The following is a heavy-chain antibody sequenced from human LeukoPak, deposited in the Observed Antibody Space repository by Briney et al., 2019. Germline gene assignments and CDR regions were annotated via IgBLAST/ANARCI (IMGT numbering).Heavy chain of an antibody. J-gene: IGHJ4*02. CDR3: ARDPYCSSGSCSDAVDY. Sequence: GGSLRLSCAASGFTFSSYAMSWVRQAPGKGLEWVSAISGSGGSTYYADSVKGRFTISRDNAKNSMYLQMNSLRAEDTAVYYCARDPYCSSGSCSDAVDYWGQGILVTVSS. CDR1: GFTFSSYA. D-gene: IGHD2-15*01. CDR2: ISGSGGST. V-gene: IGHV3-23*01.